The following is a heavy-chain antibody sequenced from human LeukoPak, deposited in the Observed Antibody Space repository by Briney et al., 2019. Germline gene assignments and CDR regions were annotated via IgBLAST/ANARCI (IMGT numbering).Heavy chain of an antibody. CDR1: GFTFSSYA. CDR3: AKGRWPAAGQHTYGMDV. V-gene: IGHV3-23*01. J-gene: IGHJ6*04. CDR2: ISGSGGST. Sequence: GGSLRLSCAASGFTFSSYAMSWVRQAPGKGLEWVSAISGSGGSTYYADSVKGRFTISRDNSKNTLYLQMSSLRAEDTAVYYCAKGRWPAAGQHTYGMDVWGKGTTVTVSS. D-gene: IGHD6-13*01.